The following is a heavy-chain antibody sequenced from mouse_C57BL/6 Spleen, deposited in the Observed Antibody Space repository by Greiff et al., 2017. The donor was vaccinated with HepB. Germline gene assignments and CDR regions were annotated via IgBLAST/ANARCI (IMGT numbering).Heavy chain of an antibody. CDR1: GFNIKDYY. J-gene: IGHJ4*01. CDR3: ATPCTTVVPYAMDY. Sequence: VQLKESGAELVKPGASVKLSCTASGFNIKDYYMHWVKQRTEQGLEWIGRIDPEDGETKYAPKFQGKATITADTSSNTAYLQLSSLTSEDTAVYYWATPCTTVVPYAMDYGGQGTSVTVSS. V-gene: IGHV14-2*01. CDR2: IDPEDGET. D-gene: IGHD1-1*01.